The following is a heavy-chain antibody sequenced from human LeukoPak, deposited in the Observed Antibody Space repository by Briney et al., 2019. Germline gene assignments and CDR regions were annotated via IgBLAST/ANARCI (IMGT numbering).Heavy chain of an antibody. CDR2: MNPNSGNT. CDR1: GYTFTSYD. V-gene: IGHV1-8*01. CDR3: ARDRFDYYGSGSYFDC. D-gene: IGHD3-10*01. Sequence: ASVKVSCKASGYTFTSYDINWVRQATGQGLEWMGWMNPNSGNTGYAQKFQGRVTMTRNTSISTAYMELSSLRSEDTAVYYCARDRFDYYGSGSYFDCWGQGTLVTVSS. J-gene: IGHJ4*02.